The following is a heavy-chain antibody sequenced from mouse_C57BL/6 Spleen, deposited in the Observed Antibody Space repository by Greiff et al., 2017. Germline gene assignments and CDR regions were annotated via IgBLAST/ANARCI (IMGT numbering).Heavy chain of an antibody. D-gene: IGHD2-4*01. CDR1: GFTFSDYY. CDR3: ARVLPYYDYFGY. V-gene: IGHV5-16*01. Sequence: EVQLVESEGGLVQPGSSMKLSCTASGFTFSDYYMAWVRQVPEKGLEWVANINYDGSSTYYLDSLKSRFIISRDNAKNILYLQMSSLKSEDTATDYCARVLPYYDYFGYWGQGTTLTVSS. CDR2: INYDGSST. J-gene: IGHJ2*01.